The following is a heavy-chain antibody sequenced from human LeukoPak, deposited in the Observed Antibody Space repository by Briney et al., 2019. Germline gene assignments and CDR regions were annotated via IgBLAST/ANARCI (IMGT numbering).Heavy chain of an antibody. V-gene: IGHV1-69*13. D-gene: IGHD2-8*01. CDR2: IIPIFGTA. CDR3: ARLYCTNGVRPSASMDV. J-gene: IGHJ6*02. CDR1: GGTFSSYA. Sequence: ASVTVSCKASGGTFSSYAISWVRQAPGQGLEWMGGIIPIFGTANYAQKFQGRVTITADESTSTAYMELSSLRSEDTAVYYCARLYCTNGVRPSASMDVWGQGTTVTVSS.